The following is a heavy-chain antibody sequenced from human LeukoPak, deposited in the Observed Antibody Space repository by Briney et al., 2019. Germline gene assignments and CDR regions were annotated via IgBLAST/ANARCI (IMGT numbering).Heavy chain of an antibody. CDR2: ISAYNGNT. D-gene: IGHD1-26*01. J-gene: IGHJ4*02. Sequence: ASVKVSCKASGYTFTSYGISWVRQAPGQGLEWMGWISAYNGNTNYAQKLQGRVTMTTDTSTSTAYMELRSLRSDDTAVYYCARGLYSGSYGGYFDYWGQGTLVTVSS. CDR3: ARGLYSGSYGGYFDY. V-gene: IGHV1-18*01. CDR1: GYTFTSYG.